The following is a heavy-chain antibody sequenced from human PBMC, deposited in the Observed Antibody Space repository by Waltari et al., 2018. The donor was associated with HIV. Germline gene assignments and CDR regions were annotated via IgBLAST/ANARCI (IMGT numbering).Heavy chain of an antibody. J-gene: IGHJ4*02. CDR2: INPDSGGT. CDR1: GYTFTGYS. V-gene: IGHV1-2*02. D-gene: IGHD1-26*01. Sequence: QVHLVQSGAEVMRPGASLTGACKASGYTFTGYSPPGVRKAPTQALEWMGWINPDSGGTNYAQKFQGRVAMTRDTSNNTAYMELSGLTSDDTAVYYCARGLIVGYLGRGPYYFYSWGQGALVTV. CDR3: ARGLIVGYLGRGPYYFYS.